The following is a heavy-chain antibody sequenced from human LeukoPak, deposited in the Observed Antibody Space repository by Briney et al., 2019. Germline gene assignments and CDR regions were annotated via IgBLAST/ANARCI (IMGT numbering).Heavy chain of an antibody. J-gene: IGHJ4*02. Sequence: SETLSLTCTVSGYSISSGYYWGWIRQPPGKGLEWIGSIYHSGSTYYNPSLKSRVTISVDTSKNQFSLKLSSVTAADTAVYYCARMIAAAGRGGFDYWGQGTPVTVSS. CDR2: IYHSGST. V-gene: IGHV4-38-2*02. CDR1: GYSISSGYY. CDR3: ARMIAAAGRGGFDY. D-gene: IGHD6-13*01.